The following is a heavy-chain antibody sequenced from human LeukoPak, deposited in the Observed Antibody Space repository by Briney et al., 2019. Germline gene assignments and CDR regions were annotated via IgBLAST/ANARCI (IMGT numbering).Heavy chain of an antibody. D-gene: IGHD4-17*01. J-gene: IGHJ4*02. CDR1: GYGFTSYW. Sequence: GEALRISFKGPGYGFTSYWISWVRPRPGKGVGWRGRIDPSDSYTNYSPSFQGHVTISADKSISTAYLQWSSLKASDTAMYYCARGPVDGDYDFDYWGQGTLVTVSS. CDR3: ARGPVDGDYDFDY. V-gene: IGHV5-10-1*01. CDR2: IDPSDSYT.